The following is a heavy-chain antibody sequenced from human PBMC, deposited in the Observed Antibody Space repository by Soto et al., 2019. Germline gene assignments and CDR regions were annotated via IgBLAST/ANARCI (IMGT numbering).Heavy chain of an antibody. V-gene: IGHV4-59*01. D-gene: IGHD3-16*01. Sequence: PSETLSHTCTVSGGSISGYYRSWIRQPPGKGLEWIGYIYYTGNTIYNPSLNSRVTMSVDTSKNQFSLHLNYVTAADTAVYYCARGGASSKWLDPWGQLTLVTVS. CDR2: IYYTGNT. CDR3: ARGGASSKWLDP. CDR1: GGSISGYY. J-gene: IGHJ5*02.